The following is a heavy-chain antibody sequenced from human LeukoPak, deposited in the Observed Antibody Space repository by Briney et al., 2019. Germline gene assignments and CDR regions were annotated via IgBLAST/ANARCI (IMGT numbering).Heavy chain of an antibody. V-gene: IGHV4-59*01. CDR1: GGSISSYY. CDR3: ARYGDTIFGYYYYYMDV. D-gene: IGHD3-3*01. Sequence: SETLSLTCTVSGGSISSYYWSWIRQPPGKGLEWIGYIYYSGSTNYNPSLKSRVTISVDTSKNQFSLKLSSVTAADTAVYYCARYGDTIFGYYYYYMDVWGKGTTVTVSS. CDR2: IYYSGST. J-gene: IGHJ6*03.